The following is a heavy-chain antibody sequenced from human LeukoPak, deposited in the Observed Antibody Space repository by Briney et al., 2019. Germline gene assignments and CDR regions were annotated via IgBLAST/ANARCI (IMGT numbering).Heavy chain of an antibody. V-gene: IGHV4-59*08. CDR3: ARTLKNAKYSGYGQAQWFDP. CDR2: IYYSGST. J-gene: IGHJ5*02. Sequence: SETLSLTCTVSGGSISSYYWSWIRQPPGKGLEWIGYIYYSGSTNYNPSLKSRVTISVDTSKNQFSLKLSSVTAADTAVYYCARTLKNAKYSGYGQAQWFDPWGQGTLVTVSS. D-gene: IGHD5-12*01. CDR1: GGSISSYY.